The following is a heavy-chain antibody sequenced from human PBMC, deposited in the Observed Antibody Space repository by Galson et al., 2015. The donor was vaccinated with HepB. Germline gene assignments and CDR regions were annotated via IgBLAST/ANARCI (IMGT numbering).Heavy chain of an antibody. CDR2: IKQDGSEK. D-gene: IGHD5-18*01. J-gene: IGHJ4*02. CDR1: GFTFSSYW. CDR3: ARESDTAESVFDY. V-gene: IGHV3-7*01. Sequence: SLRLSCAASGFTFSSYWMSWVRQAPGKGLEWVANIKQDGSEKYYVDSVKGRFTISRDNAKNSLYLQMNSLRAEDTAVYYCARESDTAESVFDYWGQGTLVTVSS.